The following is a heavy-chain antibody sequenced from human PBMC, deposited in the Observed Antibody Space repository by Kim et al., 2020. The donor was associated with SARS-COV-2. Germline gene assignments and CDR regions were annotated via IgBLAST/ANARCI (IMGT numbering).Heavy chain of an antibody. CDR2: IKQDGSEK. J-gene: IGHJ6*02. V-gene: IGHV3-7*03. CDR1: GFTFSSYW. D-gene: IGHD6-19*01. Sequence: GGSLRLSCAASGFTFSSYWMSWVRQAPGKGLEWVANIKQDGSEKYYVDSVKGRFTISRDNAKNSLYLQMNSLRAEDTAVYYCARDLGEETGQWLVKHYYYYGMDVWGQGTTVTVSS. CDR3: ARDLGEETGQWLVKHYYYYGMDV.